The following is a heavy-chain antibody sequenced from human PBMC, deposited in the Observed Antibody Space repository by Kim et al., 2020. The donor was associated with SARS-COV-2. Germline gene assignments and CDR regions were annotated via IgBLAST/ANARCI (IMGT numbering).Heavy chain of an antibody. CDR2: INHSGST. Sequence: SETLSLTCVVYGGSFSGYYWSWIRQPPGEGLEWIGEINHSGSTNYNPSLKSRVTISVDTSKNQFSLKLSSVTAADTAVYYCARGIYCKRGSVPYNDFDI. CDR3: ARGIYCKRGSVPYNDFDI. D-gene: IGHD6-19*01. CDR1: GGSFSGYY. V-gene: IGHV4-34*01. J-gene: IGHJ3*02.